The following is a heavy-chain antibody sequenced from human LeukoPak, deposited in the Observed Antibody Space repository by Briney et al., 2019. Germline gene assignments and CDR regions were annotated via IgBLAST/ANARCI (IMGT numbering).Heavy chain of an antibody. J-gene: IGHJ3*02. CDR3: AGVGIVVAGGAFDI. D-gene: IGHD3-22*01. Sequence: GGSLRLSCAASGFTFSDYYMSWIRQAPGKGLERVSYISSSGSTIYYADSVKGRFTISRDNAKNSLYLQMNSLRAEDTAVYYCAGVGIVVAGGAFDIWGQGTMVTVSS. V-gene: IGHV3-11*04. CDR2: ISSSGSTI. CDR1: GFTFSDYY.